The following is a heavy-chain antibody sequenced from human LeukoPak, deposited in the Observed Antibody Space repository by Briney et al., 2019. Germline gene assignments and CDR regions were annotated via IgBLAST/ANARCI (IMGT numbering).Heavy chain of an antibody. CDR3: ASSRGTPYYYYYGMDV. J-gene: IGHJ6*04. CDR1: GGSISSYY. Sequence: PSETLSLTCTVSGGSISSYYWSWIRQPPGKGLVWIGYIYYRGSPNYNPSLKGRVTISVDTSKYQFSLKLSSVTAADTAVYYCASSRGTPYYYYYGMDVWGKGTTVTVSS. D-gene: IGHD3-16*01. V-gene: IGHV4-59*01. CDR2: IYYRGSP.